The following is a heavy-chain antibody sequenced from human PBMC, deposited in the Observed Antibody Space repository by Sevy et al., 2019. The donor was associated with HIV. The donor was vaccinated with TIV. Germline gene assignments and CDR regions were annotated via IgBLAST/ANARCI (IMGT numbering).Heavy chain of an antibody. CDR2: ISSSSSTI. D-gene: IGHD2-15*01. CDR3: ARDRNVVVVAAINWFDP. V-gene: IGHV3-48*02. CDR1: GFTFSSYS. Sequence: GGSLRLSCAASGFTFSSYSMNWVRQAPGKGLEWVSYISSSSSTIYYADSVKGRLTISRDNAKNSLYLQMNSLRDEDTAVYYCARDRNVVVVAAINWFDPWGQGTLVTVSS. J-gene: IGHJ5*02.